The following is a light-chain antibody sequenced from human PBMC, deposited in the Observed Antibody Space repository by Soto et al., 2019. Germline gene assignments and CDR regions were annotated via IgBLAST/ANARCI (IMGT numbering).Light chain of an antibody. CDR3: SSYAGSNNYYV. CDR1: SSNIGSNT. CDR2: TDN. J-gene: IGLJ1*01. V-gene: IGLV1-44*01. Sequence: QSVLTQPPSASGTPGQRVTVSCSGSSSNIGSNTVNWYQQLPGTAPKLLIYTDNQRPSGVPDRFSGSKSGNTASLTVSGLQVEDEADYYCSSYAGSNNYYVFGTGTKVTVL.